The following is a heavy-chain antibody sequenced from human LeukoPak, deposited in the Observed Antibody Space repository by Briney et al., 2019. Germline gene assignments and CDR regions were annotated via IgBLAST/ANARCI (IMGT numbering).Heavy chain of an antibody. V-gene: IGHV3-7*01. CDR3: ARDRRRAGSGSYYRAYDY. D-gene: IGHD3-10*01. CDR1: GFTLRTYW. Sequence: QTGGSLRLSCAASGFTLRTYWMSWVRQAPGKGLEWVASIKRDGSEKYYVDSVKGRFTISRDNAKNSLYLQMNSLRAEDTAVYYCARDRRRAGSGSYYRAYDYWGQGTLVTVSS. CDR2: IKRDGSEK. J-gene: IGHJ4*02.